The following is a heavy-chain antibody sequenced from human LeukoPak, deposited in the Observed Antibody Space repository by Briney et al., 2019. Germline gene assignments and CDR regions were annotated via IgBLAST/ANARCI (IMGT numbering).Heavy chain of an antibody. CDR2: INHSGST. J-gene: IGHJ4*02. Sequence: PSETLSLTCAVYGGSFSSYYWSWIRQPPGKGLEWIGEINHSGSTNYNPSLKSRVTISVDTSKNQFSLKLSSVTAADTAVYYCARLSRDGYNYLDYWGQGTLVTVSS. D-gene: IGHD5-24*01. CDR1: GGSFSSYY. CDR3: ARLSRDGYNYLDY. V-gene: IGHV4-34*01.